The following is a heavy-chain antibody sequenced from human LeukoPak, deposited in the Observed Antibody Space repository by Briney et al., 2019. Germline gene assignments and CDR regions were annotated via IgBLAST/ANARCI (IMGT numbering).Heavy chain of an antibody. CDR2: INSDGSTT. Sequence: PGGSLRLSCAASGFTFSTYWMHWVRQAPGKGLVCVSRINSDGSTTSYADSVKGRFTISRDDAKNTLYLQMSSLRAEDTAVYYCASPIAAAGSINWGQRTLVTVSS. V-gene: IGHV3-74*01. D-gene: IGHD6-13*01. CDR1: GFTFSTYW. J-gene: IGHJ4*02. CDR3: ASPIAAAGSIN.